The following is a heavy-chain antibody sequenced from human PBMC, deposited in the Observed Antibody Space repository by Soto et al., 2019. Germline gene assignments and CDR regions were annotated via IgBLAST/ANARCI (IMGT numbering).Heavy chain of an antibody. Sequence: PSETLSLTCTVSGGSISSYYWSWIRQPPGKGLEWTGYIYYSGSTNYNPSLKSRVTISVDTSKNQFSLKLSSVTAADTAVYYCARSYYDFWSGYSATNWFDPWGQGTLVTVSS. CDR3: ARSYYDFWSGYSATNWFDP. V-gene: IGHV4-59*01. CDR1: GGSISSYY. J-gene: IGHJ5*02. CDR2: IYYSGST. D-gene: IGHD3-3*01.